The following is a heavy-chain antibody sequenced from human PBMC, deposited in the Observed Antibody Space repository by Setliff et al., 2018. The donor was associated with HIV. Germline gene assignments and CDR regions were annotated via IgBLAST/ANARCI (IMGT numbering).Heavy chain of an antibody. CDR3: SKEKFTFTVVRGVIDS. V-gene: IGHV3-48*03. J-gene: IGHJ4*02. Sequence: PGGSLRLSCAASRFLFSDYELNWVRQAPGKGLEWVSYISPSASTIYYADSVKGRFTISRDNSKNTAYLQMNSLRAEDTAFYYCSKEKFTFTVVRGVIDSWGQGTLVTVSS. CDR1: RFLFSDYE. CDR2: ISPSASTI. D-gene: IGHD3-10*01.